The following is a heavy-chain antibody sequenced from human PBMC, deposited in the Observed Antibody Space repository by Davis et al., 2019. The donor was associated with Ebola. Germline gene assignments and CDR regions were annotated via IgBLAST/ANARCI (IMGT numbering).Heavy chain of an antibody. Sequence: GESLKISCAASGFTFSSYGMHWVRQAPGKGLEWVAVISYDGSNKYYADSVKGRFTISRDNSKNTLYLQMNSLRAEDTAVYYCARARAERIVVVPAAATTYYYYGMDVWGKGTTVTVSS. CDR1: GFTFSSYG. CDR2: ISYDGSNK. J-gene: IGHJ6*04. CDR3: ARARAERIVVVPAAATTYYYYGMDV. D-gene: IGHD2-2*01. V-gene: IGHV3-30*03.